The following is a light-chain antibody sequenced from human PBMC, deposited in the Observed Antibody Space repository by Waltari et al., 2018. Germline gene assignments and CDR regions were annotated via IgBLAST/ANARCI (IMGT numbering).Light chain of an antibody. CDR1: RSDVGGYNY. J-gene: IGLJ2*01. CDR2: EVT. CDR3: SSYAGSNNLV. Sequence: QSALTQPPSASGSPGQSVAISCTGARSDVGGYNYVSWYQQHPGKAPKLLIYEVTKRPSGVPDRFSGSKSGNRASLTVSGLQAEDEADYYCSSYAGSNNLVFGGGTKLTVL. V-gene: IGLV2-8*01.